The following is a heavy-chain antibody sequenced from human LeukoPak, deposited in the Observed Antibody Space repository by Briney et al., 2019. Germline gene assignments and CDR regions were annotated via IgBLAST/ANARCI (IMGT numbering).Heavy chain of an antibody. Sequence: ASVKVSCKASGYTFTSYGISWVRQAPGQGLEWMGWISAYNGNTNYAQKLQGRVTMTTDTSTSTAYMELRSLRSDDTAVYYCARDLYYYDSSGYYYEDYYYYGMDVWGQGTPVTVSS. V-gene: IGHV1-18*01. CDR2: ISAYNGNT. D-gene: IGHD3-22*01. CDR3: ARDLYYYDSSGYYYEDYYYYGMDV. CDR1: GYTFTSYG. J-gene: IGHJ6*02.